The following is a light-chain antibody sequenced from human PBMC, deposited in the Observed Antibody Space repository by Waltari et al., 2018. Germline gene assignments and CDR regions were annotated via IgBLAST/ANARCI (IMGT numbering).Light chain of an antibody. J-gene: IGKJ1*01. CDR1: QRVSRF. Sequence: EIVLTQSPGTLSLSPGERGTLTCRASQRVSRFLAWYQQKPGQAPRLLIYGASTRATGIPDRFSGSGSGTDFSRTISRPEPEDFAVYYCQKYDRLPATFGQGTKVEIK. CDR3: QKYDRLPAT. CDR2: GAS. V-gene: IGKV3-20*01.